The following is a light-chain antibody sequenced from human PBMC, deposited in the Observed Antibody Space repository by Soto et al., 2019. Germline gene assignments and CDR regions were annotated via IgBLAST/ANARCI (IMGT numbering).Light chain of an antibody. Sequence: DIQMTQSPSTLSASVGDRVTFTCRASQSISSWLAWYQQKPGKAPKLLIYKASSLESGVPSRFSGSGSGTEFTLTISSLQPDDFATYYCQQYNSYSLPYTFGQGTKLEIK. CDR3: QQYNSYSLPYT. J-gene: IGKJ2*01. CDR2: KAS. CDR1: QSISSW. V-gene: IGKV1-5*03.